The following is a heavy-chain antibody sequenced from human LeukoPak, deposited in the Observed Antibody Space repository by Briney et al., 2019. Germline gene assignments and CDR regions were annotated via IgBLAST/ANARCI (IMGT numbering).Heavy chain of an antibody. CDR3: ARSDYGDYVPLDY. V-gene: IGHV4-59*01. CDR1: GGSISSYY. J-gene: IGHJ4*02. D-gene: IGHD4-17*01. Sequence: SETLSLTCTVFGGSISSYYWSWIRQPPGKGLEWIGYIYYSGSTNYNPSLKGRVTISVDTSKNQFSLKLSSVTAADTAVYYCARSDYGDYVPLDYWGQGTLVTVSS. CDR2: IYYSGST.